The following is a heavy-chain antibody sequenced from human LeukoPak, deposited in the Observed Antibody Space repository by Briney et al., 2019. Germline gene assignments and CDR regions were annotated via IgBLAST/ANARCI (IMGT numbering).Heavy chain of an antibody. Sequence: PSQTLSLTCTVSGGSISSGGYYWSWIRQHPGKGLEWIGYIYYSGSTYYNPSLKSRVTISVDTSKNQFSLKLSSVTAADTAVYYCARDRRGDYVWGSYRPGNAFDIWGQGTMVTVSS. D-gene: IGHD3-16*02. CDR3: ARDRRGDYVWGSYRPGNAFDI. J-gene: IGHJ3*02. CDR1: GGSISSGGYY. V-gene: IGHV4-31*03. CDR2: IYYSGST.